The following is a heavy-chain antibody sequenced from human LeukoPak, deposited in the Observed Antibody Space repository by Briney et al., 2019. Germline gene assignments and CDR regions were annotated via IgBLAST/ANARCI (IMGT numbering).Heavy chain of an antibody. Sequence: SQTLSLTCTVSGGSISSGDYYWSWIRQPPGKGLERIGEINHSGSTNYNPSLKSRVTISVDTSKNQFSLKLSSVTAADTAVYYCARERSVVVVAATFDYWGQGTLVTVSS. CDR3: ARERSVVVVAATFDY. CDR1: GGSISSGDYY. D-gene: IGHD2-15*01. CDR2: INHSGST. J-gene: IGHJ4*02. V-gene: IGHV4-30-4*08.